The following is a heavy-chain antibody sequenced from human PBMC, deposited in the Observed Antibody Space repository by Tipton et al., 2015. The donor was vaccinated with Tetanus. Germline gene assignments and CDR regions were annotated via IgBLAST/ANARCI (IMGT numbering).Heavy chain of an antibody. CDR3: ARVATNWGSGRFDP. CDR1: GYSFSTYG. CDR2: ISAYNGNK. Sequence: QSGPEVKQPGASVKVSCKASGYSFSTYGISWVRQAPGQGFEWMGWISAYNGNKKYAEKFQDRVTMTTERSTSTAYMELRSLRSDDAAVYFCARVATNWGSGRFDPWGQGTLVTVSS. V-gene: IGHV1-18*01. J-gene: IGHJ5*01. D-gene: IGHD7-27*01.